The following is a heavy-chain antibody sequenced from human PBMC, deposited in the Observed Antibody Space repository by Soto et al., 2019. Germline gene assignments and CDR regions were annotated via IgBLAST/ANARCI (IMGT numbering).Heavy chain of an antibody. V-gene: IGHV3-30-3*01. Sequence: ESGGGVVQPGRSLRLSCAASGFTFRSYAMHWVRQAPGKGLEWVAVISYDGSNKYYADSVKGRFTISRDNSKNTLYLQMNSLRAEDTAVYYCARSNVLRYFDWLFHYWGQGTLVTVSS. D-gene: IGHD3-9*01. CDR2: ISYDGSNK. CDR3: ARSNVLRYFDWLFHY. J-gene: IGHJ4*02. CDR1: GFTFRSYA.